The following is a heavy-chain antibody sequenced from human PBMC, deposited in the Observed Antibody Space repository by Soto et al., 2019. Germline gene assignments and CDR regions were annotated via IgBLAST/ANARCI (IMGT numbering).Heavy chain of an antibody. CDR2: IYPGDSDT. V-gene: IGHV5-51*01. J-gene: IGHJ3*02. CDR1: GYNFTSYW. CDR3: ARHYDSLFSHFDI. D-gene: IGHD3-22*01. Sequence: GESLKISCKGSGYNFTSYWIGWVRQMPGKGPEWMGIIYPGDSDTRYSPSFQGQVTISADKSISTAYLQWSSLKASDTAMYYCARHYDSLFSHFDIWGQGTMVT.